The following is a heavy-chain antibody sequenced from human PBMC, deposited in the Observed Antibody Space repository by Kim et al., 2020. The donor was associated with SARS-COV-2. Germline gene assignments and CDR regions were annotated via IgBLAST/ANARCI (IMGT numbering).Heavy chain of an antibody. V-gene: IGHV5-51*01. CDR3: ARHSTGSGSRKLDY. Sequence: SPSFQGQVTISADKSISTAYLQWSSLKASDTAMYYCARHSTGSGSRKLDYWGQGTLVTVSS. J-gene: IGHJ4*02. D-gene: IGHD3-10*01.